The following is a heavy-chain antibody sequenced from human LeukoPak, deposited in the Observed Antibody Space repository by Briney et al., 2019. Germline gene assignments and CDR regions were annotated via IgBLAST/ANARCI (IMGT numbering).Heavy chain of an antibody. D-gene: IGHD6-13*01. CDR2: IWSDGSKT. CDR1: GFTFTNSA. V-gene: IGHV3-33*01. J-gene: IGHJ5*02. Sequence: GGSLRLSCAASGFTFTNSAMHWVRQAPGKGLEWVAVIWSDGSKTYYADSVKGRFTISRDNPKNTLYLQMNSLRVEDTAVYYCARGVAAAGNPNWFDPWGQGTLVTVSS. CDR3: ARGVAAAGNPNWFDP.